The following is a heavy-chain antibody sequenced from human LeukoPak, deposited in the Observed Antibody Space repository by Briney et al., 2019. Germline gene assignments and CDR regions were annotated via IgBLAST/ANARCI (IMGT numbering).Heavy chain of an antibody. J-gene: IGHJ4*02. D-gene: IGHD6-19*01. CDR1: GFTFSSYE. Sequence: AGGSLRLSCAASGFTFSSYEMNWVRQAPGKGLEWVSYISSSGSTIYYADSVKGRFTISRDNAKNSLYLQMNSLRAEDTAVYYCARGIAVAGTDSWGQGTLVTVSS. V-gene: IGHV3-48*03. CDR2: ISSSGSTI. CDR3: ARGIAVAGTDS.